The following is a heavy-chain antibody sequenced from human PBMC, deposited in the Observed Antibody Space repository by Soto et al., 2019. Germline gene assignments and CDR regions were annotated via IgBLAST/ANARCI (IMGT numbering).Heavy chain of an antibody. CDR3: ARSPEATVTAFDY. CDR2: IYYRGST. V-gene: IGHV4-31*03. J-gene: IGHJ4*02. D-gene: IGHD4-17*01. Sequence: QVQLQESGPGLVKPSQTLSLTCTVSGGSISSGGYYWSWIRQHPGKGLEWFGYIYYRGSTYYNPSLRSRVSISVDTSKNQFSLKLSSGTAADTAVYYCARSPEATVTAFDYWGQGTLVTVSS. CDR1: GGSISSGGYY.